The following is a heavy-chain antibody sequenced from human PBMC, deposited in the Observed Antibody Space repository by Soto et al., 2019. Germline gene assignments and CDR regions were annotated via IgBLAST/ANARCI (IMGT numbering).Heavy chain of an antibody. J-gene: IGHJ2*01. CDR3: ASLGGTSRLWYFDL. V-gene: IGHV1-3*01. Sequence: ASVKVSCKASGYTFTSYPTHWVRQAPGQRLEWMGWIDAGNGNTKYSQKFRGRVTFTTDTSASTAYMDLSSLRSEDTAVYYCASLGGTSRLWYFDLWGRGTLVTVSS. CDR1: GYTFTSYP. CDR2: IDAGNGNT. D-gene: IGHD1-26*01.